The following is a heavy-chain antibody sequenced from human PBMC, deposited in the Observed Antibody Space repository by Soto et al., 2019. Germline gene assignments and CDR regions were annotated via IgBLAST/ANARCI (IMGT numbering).Heavy chain of an antibody. D-gene: IGHD5-18*01. CDR2: FTSSSGYI. Sequence: GGSLRLSCEDSGFTFRSYSMIWVLKAPVNRLECVSSFTSSSGYIYYADSVKGRFTITIDNATNSLSMQLNSPRAEDTAVYYWARDTVQLWSDYWGQGTLVT. V-gene: IGHV3-21*01. CDR1: GFTFRSYS. CDR3: ARDTVQLWSDY. J-gene: IGHJ4*02.